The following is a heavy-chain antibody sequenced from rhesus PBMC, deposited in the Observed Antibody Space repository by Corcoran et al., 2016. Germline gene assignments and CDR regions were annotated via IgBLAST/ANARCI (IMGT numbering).Heavy chain of an antibody. V-gene: IGHV3-30*01. D-gene: IGHD2-15*01. CDR1: GFTFSNSW. J-gene: IGHJ4*01. Sequence: EVQLVESGGGLVHPGGSLRLSCAASGFTFSNSWMSWVRQAPGKGLEWVARIKSNADGGTAEYAASVKGRFTISRDDSKNTLYLQMNSLKTEDTAVYYCTTVLHWGQGVLVTVSS. CDR3: TTVLH. CDR2: IKSNADGGTA.